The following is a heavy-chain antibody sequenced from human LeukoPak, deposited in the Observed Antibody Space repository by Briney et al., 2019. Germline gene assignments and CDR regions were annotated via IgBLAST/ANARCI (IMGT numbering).Heavy chain of an antibody. CDR2: IYHSGST. J-gene: IGHJ3*02. D-gene: IGHD3-10*01. V-gene: IGHV4-38-2*02. Sequence: SETLSLTCTVSAYSISSGFYWGWIRQPPGKGLEWIGSIYHSGSTYYNPSLKSRVTISVDTSKNQFSLKLSSVTAADTAVYYCAAEGMVRGSFDIWGQGTMVTVSS. CDR3: AAEGMVRGSFDI. CDR1: AYSISSGFY.